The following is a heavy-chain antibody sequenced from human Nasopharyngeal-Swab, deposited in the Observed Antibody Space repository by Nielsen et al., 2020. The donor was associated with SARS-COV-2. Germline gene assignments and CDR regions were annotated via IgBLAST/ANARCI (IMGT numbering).Heavy chain of an antibody. Sequence: GGSLRLSCAASGFTFSSYEMNWVRQAPGKGLEWVSYISSGSTIYYADSVKGRFTISRDNAKNSLYLQMNSLRAEDTAVYYCAREGENDSSGYFSDAFDIWGQGTMVTVSS. CDR1: GFTFSSYE. CDR2: ISSGSTI. V-gene: IGHV3-48*03. CDR3: AREGENDSSGYFSDAFDI. D-gene: IGHD3-22*01. J-gene: IGHJ3*02.